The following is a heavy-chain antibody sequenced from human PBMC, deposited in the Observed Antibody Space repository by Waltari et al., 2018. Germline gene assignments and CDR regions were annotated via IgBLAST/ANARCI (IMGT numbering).Heavy chain of an antibody. CDR1: GFTFRHYS. V-gene: IGHV3-23*01. CDR3: AKDWRRLLEYLDWLLFALDD. J-gene: IGHJ4*02. CDR2: VTGSGDST. Sequence: EVQLLESGGGLVQPGGSLRLTCAAPGFTFRHYSIGWFRRVPGKGLGWVLVVTGSGDSTHCAESGKGRFTISRDNSKNTLYLQMGSLRAEDTAIYYCAKDWRRLLEYLDWLLFALDDWGQGSLVTVSS. D-gene: IGHD3-9*01.